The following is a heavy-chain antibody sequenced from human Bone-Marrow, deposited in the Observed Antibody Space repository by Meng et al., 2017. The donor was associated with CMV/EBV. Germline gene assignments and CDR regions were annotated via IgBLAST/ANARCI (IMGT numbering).Heavy chain of an antibody. CDR3: AKDRNRDVVVVPAAIPDS. CDR1: GFTFSSYG. CDR2: IRYDGSNK. Sequence: GESLKISCAASGFTFSSYGMHWVRQAPGKGLEWVAFIRYDGSNKYYADSVKGRFTISRDNSKNTLYLQMNSLRAEDTPVYYGAKDRNRDVVVVPAAIPDSWGQGTLVTVSS. J-gene: IGHJ4*02. V-gene: IGHV3-30*02. D-gene: IGHD2-2*02.